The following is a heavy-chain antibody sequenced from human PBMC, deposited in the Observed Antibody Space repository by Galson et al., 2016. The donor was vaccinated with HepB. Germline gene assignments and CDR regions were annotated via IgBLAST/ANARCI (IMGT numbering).Heavy chain of an antibody. CDR3: AKPRDPGGYSP. CDR1: GFTFSSHA. D-gene: IGHD3-22*01. V-gene: IGHV3-23*01. J-gene: IGHJ5*02. Sequence: SLRLSCAASGFTFSSHAMSRVRQAPGKGLEWVSSIRGVGETTYYIDSVKGRFTISRDNSKNKLHLQMDSLRAEDTAVYYCAKPRDPGGYSPWGQGTLVTVSS. CDR2: IRGVGETT.